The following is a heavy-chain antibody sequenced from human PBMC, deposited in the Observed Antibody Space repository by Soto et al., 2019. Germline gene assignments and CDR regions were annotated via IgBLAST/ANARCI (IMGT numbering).Heavy chain of an antibody. J-gene: IGHJ4*02. CDR2: INHSGST. D-gene: IGHD5-12*01. V-gene: IGHV4-34*01. CDR3: ARARGNGSGYDPYYFDY. CDR1: GGSLSGYY. Sequence: SETLSLTCAVYGGSLSGYYWSWIRQPPGKGLEWIGEINHSGSTNYNPSLKSRVTISVDTSKNQFSLKLSSVTAADTAVYYCARARGNGSGYDPYYFDYWGQGTLVTVSS.